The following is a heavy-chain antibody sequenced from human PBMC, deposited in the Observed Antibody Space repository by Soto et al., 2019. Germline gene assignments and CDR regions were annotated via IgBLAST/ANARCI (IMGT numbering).Heavy chain of an antibody. D-gene: IGHD5-18*01. CDR2: INPSGGST. CDR3: ARVSGDTARARVSRLWAY. J-gene: IGHJ4*02. CDR1: GYTFTSYY. Sequence: GGSVKVACKASGYTFTSYYMHWVRQAPGQGLEWMGIINPSGGSTSYAQKFQGRVTMTRDTSTSTVYMELSSLRSEDTAVYYCARVSGDTARARVSRLWAYWGQGTLVPVSS. V-gene: IGHV1-46*03.